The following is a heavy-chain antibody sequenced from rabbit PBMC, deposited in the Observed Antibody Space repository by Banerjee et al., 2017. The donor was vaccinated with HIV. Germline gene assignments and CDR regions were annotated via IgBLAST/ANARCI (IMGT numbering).Heavy chain of an antibody. D-gene: IGHD1-1*01. CDR3: ARYGVSGYEDANL. Sequence: QEQLVESGGDLVKPEGSLTLTCTASGFSFSNKYVMCWVRQAPGKGLEWIACINTNSGNAVYASWAKGRFTISKTSSTTVTLQMTSLTAADTATYFCARYGVSGYEDANLWGPGTLVTVS. CDR1: GFSFSNKYV. J-gene: IGHJ4*01. V-gene: IGHV1S45*01. CDR2: INTNSGNA.